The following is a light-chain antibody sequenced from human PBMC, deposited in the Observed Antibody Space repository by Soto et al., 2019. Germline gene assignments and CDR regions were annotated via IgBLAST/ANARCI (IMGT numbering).Light chain of an antibody. CDR2: GTS. CDR3: QQYGSSPLT. CDR1: QSVSGSY. Sequence: IVLTQSPGTLSLSPGERATLSCRASQSVSGSYLAWYKQKPGQAPRLLIYGTSSRATGIPDRISGSGSGTHFTLTISRLEPEDFAVYYCQQYGSSPLTFGQGTRLEIK. J-gene: IGKJ5*01. V-gene: IGKV3-20*01.